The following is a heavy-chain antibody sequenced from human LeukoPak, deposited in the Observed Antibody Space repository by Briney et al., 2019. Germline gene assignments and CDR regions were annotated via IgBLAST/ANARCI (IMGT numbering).Heavy chain of an antibody. V-gene: IGHV3-30*18. J-gene: IGHJ6*03. CDR2: ISDDARNE. Sequence: PGRSLRLSCAASGFPFSGYGMNWVRQAPGKGLEWVTVISDDARNEDYADSVKGRFTISRDNSKNILYLQMNSLRVEDTAVYYCAKGGTYYDFWSGYPRLYYYYYYMDVWGKGTTVTVSS. CDR1: GFPFSGYG. D-gene: IGHD3-3*01. CDR3: AKGGTYYDFWSGYPRLYYYYYYMDV.